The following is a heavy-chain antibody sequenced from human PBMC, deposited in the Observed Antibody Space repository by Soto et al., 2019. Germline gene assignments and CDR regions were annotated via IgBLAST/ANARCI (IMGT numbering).Heavy chain of an antibody. CDR3: ARTSRCDY. CDR2: INHSGST. J-gene: IGHJ4*02. Sequence: SETLSLTCAVYGGSFSAYYWSWIRQPLGKGLEWIGQINHSGSTNYNPSLKSRVTISVDTSKSQFSLKLSSVTAADTAVYYCARTSRCDYWGQGTLVTVS. D-gene: IGHD6-6*01. V-gene: IGHV4-34*01. CDR1: GGSFSAYY.